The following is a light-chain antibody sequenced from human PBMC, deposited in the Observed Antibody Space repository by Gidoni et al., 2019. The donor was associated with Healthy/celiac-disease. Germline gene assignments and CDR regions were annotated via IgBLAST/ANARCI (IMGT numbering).Light chain of an antibody. CDR1: QSISSY. V-gene: IGKV1-39*01. Sequence: DIQMTQSPSSLSASVGDRVTITCRASQSISSYLNWYQQKPGKAPKLPIYAASSLQSGVPSRFSGSGSGTDFTLTISSLQPEDFATYYCQQSYSTPGVTFGPXTKVDIK. J-gene: IGKJ3*01. CDR3: QQSYSTPGVT. CDR2: AAS.